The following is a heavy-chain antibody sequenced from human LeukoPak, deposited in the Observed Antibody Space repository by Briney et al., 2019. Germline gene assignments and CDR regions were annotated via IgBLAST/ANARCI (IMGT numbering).Heavy chain of an antibody. D-gene: IGHD5-12*01. CDR2: INHSGST. CDR3: ARGPVSGYDYDAFDI. V-gene: IGHV4-34*01. CDR1: GGSFSGYY. J-gene: IGHJ3*02. Sequence: SETLSLTCAVYGGSFSGYYWSWIRQPPGKELEWIGEINHSGSTNYNPSLKSRVTISVDTSKNQFSLKLSSVTAADTAVYYCARGPVSGYDYDAFDIWGQGTMVTVSS.